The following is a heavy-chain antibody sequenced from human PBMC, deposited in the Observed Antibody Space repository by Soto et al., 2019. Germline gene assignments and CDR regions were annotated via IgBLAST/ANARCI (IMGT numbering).Heavy chain of an antibody. CDR3: ARDFYPGAYFFDY. J-gene: IGHJ4*02. CDR2: VSGYNDKT. CDR1: GYTFTNHG. V-gene: IGHV1-18*04. Sequence: QVQLVQSGAELKKPGASVKVSCKASGYTFTNHGISWVRQAPGQGLEWVGWVSGYNDKTKSAQKFQGRVTMTTDTSTNTAYMELRSLRSDDTAVYFCARDFYPGAYFFDYWGQGTLVTVSS. D-gene: IGHD7-27*01.